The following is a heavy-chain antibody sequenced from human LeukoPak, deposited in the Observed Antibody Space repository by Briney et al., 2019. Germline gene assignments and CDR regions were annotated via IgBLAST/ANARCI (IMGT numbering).Heavy chain of an antibody. CDR2: INSDGSST. Sequence: QPGGSLRLFCAASGFTFSSYWMHWVRQAPGKGLVWVSRINSDGSSTSYADSVKGRFTISRDNAKNTLYLQMNSLRAEDTAVYYCAKAYSGYDLVYYYMDVWGKGTTVTVSS. CDR1: GFTFSSYW. V-gene: IGHV3-74*01. D-gene: IGHD5-12*01. J-gene: IGHJ6*03. CDR3: AKAYSGYDLVYYYMDV.